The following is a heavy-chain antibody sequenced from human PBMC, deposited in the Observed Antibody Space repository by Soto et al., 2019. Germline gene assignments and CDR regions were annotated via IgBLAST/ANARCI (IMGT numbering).Heavy chain of an antibody. D-gene: IGHD3-3*01. V-gene: IGHV1-69*01. CDR2: IIPIFGTA. CDR1: GGTFSSYA. J-gene: IGHJ5*02. CDR3: AFDLWSGYYTPRKFDP. Sequence: QVQLVQSGAEVKKPGSSVKVSCKASGGTFSSYAISWVRQAPGQGLEWMGGIIPIFGTANYAQKFQGRVTITADESTSTAYMELSSLRSEDTAVYYCAFDLWSGYYTPRKFDPWGQGTLVTVSS.